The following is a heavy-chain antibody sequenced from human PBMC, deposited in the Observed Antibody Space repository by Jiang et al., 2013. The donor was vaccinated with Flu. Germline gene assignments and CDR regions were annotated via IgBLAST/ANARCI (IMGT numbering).Heavy chain of an antibody. D-gene: IGHD2-2*01. J-gene: IGHJ3*02. CDR1: GFTFINFA. Sequence: LESGGGLLQPGGSLRLSCAASGFTFINFAMSWVRQRPGKGLEWVSAISGTGGNTYYADSVKGRFTISRDNSKNTLYLQMNSLRAEDTAVYYCAKSLGIDCSSISCRVDEAFDIWGQGTMVTVSS. CDR3: AKSLGIDCSSISCRVDEAFDI. CDR2: ISGTGGNT. V-gene: IGHV3-23*01.